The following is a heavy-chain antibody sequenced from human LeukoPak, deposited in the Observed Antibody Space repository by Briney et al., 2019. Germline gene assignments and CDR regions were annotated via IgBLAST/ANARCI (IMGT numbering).Heavy chain of an antibody. CDR1: GFTFSSYA. CDR2: ISGSGGST. J-gene: IGHJ4*02. CDR3: AKDKFSGYSGYDSIRAVAGLFDY. V-gene: IGHV3-23*01. Sequence: PGGSLRLSCAASGFTFSSYAMSWVRQAPEKGLEWVSAISGSGGSTYYADSVKGRFTISRDNSKNTLYLQMNSLRAEDTAVYYCAKDKFSGYSGYDSIRAVAGLFDYWGQGTLVTVSS. D-gene: IGHD5-12*01.